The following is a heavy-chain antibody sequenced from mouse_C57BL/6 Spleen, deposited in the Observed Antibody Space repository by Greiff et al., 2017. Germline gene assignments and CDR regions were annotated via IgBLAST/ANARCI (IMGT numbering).Heavy chain of an antibody. CDR2: ISSGGSYT. D-gene: IGHD2-1*01. CDR1: GFTFSSYG. V-gene: IGHV5-6*01. J-gene: IGHJ4*01. CDR3: ARHHGNDAMDY. Sequence: EVMLVESGGDLVKPGGSLKLSCAASGFTFSSYGMSWVRQTPDKRLEWVATISSGGSYTYYPDSVKGRSTISRDNAKNTLYLQMSSLKSEDTAMYYCARHHGNDAMDYWGQGTSVTVSS.